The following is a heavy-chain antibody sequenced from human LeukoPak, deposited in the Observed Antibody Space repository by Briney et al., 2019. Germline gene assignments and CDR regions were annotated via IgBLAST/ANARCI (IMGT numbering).Heavy chain of an antibody. CDR1: GFTFSSYA. V-gene: IGHV3-23*01. J-gene: IGHJ4*02. CDR3: AKATVATLRGGYYFDY. Sequence: GGSLRLSCAASGFTFSSYAMSWVRQAPGKGLEWDSAIGGSGGSTYYADSVKGRFTISRDNSKNTLYLQMNSLRAEDTAVYYCAKATVATLRGGYYFDYWGQGTLVTVSS. D-gene: IGHD5-12*01. CDR2: IGGSGGST.